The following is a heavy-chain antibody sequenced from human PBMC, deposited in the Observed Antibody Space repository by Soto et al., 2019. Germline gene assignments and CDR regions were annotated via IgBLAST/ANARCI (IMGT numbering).Heavy chain of an antibody. D-gene: IGHD4-4*01. J-gene: IGHJ6*02. CDR3: ARARTTVTTGYYGMDV. V-gene: IGHV1-69*01. Sequence: QVQLLQSGAEVRKPGSSVMVSCKASGGTVSRYALNWVRQAPGQGLEWMVGIIPIYTTPKYAQKFQGRVTISADESSSTVNLELRSLRVEATAVYYCARARTTVTTGYYGMDVWGQGTTVTVSS. CDR2: IIPIYTTP. CDR1: GGTVSRYA.